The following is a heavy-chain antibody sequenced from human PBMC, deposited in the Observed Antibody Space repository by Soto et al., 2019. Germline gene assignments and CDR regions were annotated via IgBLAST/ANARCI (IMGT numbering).Heavy chain of an antibody. Sequence: QVQLVESGGGVVQPGRSLRLSCAASGFTFSSYGMHWVRQAPGKGLEWVAVISYDGNYKSYVDSVKGRFTVSRHNSKNTLYLKMNSLRAEDTAVYYCAKSRNYCSSTTCFAADCWGQGTLVTVSS. CDR1: GFTFSSYG. V-gene: IGHV3-30*18. D-gene: IGHD2-2*01. CDR3: AKSRNYCSSTTCFAADC. CDR2: ISYDGNYK. J-gene: IGHJ4*02.